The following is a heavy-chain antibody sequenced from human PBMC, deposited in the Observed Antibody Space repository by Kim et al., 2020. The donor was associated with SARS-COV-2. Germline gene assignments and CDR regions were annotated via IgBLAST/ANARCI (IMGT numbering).Heavy chain of an antibody. CDR1: GFTFSSYG. D-gene: IGHD5-18*01. CDR3: AKDPGYSYGSGWFDP. V-gene: IGHV3-30*18. J-gene: IGHJ5*02. CDR2: ISYDGSNK. Sequence: GGSLRLSCAASGFTFSSYGMHWVRQAPGKGLEWVAVISYDGSNKYYADSVKGRFTISRDNSKNTLYLQMNSLRAEDTAVYYCAKDPGYSYGSGWFDPWG.